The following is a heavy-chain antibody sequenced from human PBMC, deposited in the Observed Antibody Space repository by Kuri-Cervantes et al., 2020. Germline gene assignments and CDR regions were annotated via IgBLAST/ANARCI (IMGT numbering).Heavy chain of an antibody. V-gene: IGHV4-30-2*02. CDR3: TRTNDAFDI. CDR1: GGSISSGGYS. J-gene: IGHJ3*02. CDR2: IYHSGST. Sequence: LRLSCAVSGGSISSGGYSWSWIRQPPGKGLEWIGYIYHSGSTYYNPSLKSRVTISVDTSKNQFSLKLSSVTAADTAVYYCTRTNDAFDIWGQGTMVTVSS.